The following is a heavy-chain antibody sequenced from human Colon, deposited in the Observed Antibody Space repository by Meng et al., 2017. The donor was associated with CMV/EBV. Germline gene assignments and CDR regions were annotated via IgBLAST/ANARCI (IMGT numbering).Heavy chain of an antibody. J-gene: IGHJ5*02. D-gene: IGHD6-13*01. CDR1: GGSIIDTEYF. CDR3: ARCMAAAGYNWFDP. CDR2: VYYNGSP. Sequence: SETLSLTCSVSGGSIIDTEYFWGWARQPPGKGLEWIGRVYYNGSPQYGPSLSSRVTISVDTSKNQFSLNLSSVTAADTAVYYCARCMAAAGYNWFDPWGQGTLVTVSS. V-gene: IGHV4-39*07.